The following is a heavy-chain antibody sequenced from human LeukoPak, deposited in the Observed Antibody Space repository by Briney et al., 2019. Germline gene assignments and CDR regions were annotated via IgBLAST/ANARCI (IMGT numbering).Heavy chain of an antibody. CDR2: IYYSGST. CDR1: GGSISRGNYY. D-gene: IGHD5-12*01. CDR3: ARAVWIVAPGYYFHY. J-gene: IGHJ4*02. V-gene: IGHV4-39*07. Sequence: SETLSLTCTVSGGSISRGNYYWGWIRQPPGKGLEGIGSIYYSGSTYYNPSLKSRVTISVDTSKNQSSLKLSSVTAADTAVYYCARAVWIVAPGYYFHYWGQGTLVTVSS.